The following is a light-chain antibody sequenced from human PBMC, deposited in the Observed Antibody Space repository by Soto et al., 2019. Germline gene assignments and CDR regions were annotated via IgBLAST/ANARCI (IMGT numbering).Light chain of an antibody. CDR1: SSDVGAYNY. Sequence: QSVLTQPASVSGSPGQSITISCTGTSSDVGAYNYVSWYQQHPGKVPKLMIYEVSNRPSGVSNRFSGSKSGNTASLTISGLQAEDEDDYYCSSYSSSITVLFGGGTKLTVL. J-gene: IGLJ2*01. CDR3: SSYSSSITVL. V-gene: IGLV2-14*01. CDR2: EVS.